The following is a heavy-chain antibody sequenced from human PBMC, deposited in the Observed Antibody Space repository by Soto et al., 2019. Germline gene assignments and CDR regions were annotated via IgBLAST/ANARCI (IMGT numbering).Heavy chain of an antibody. CDR2: ISSSASYR. Sequence: QVQLVESGGRLDKPGGSLRLSCAASGFSFGDYYMSWIRQAPGKGLEWISFISSSASYRDYADSVRGRFTISRDNVNNSLYLQMNSLSVEDTAVYYCVKDGGDSGSSIAVNWGRGTLVTVSS. D-gene: IGHD1-26*01. CDR3: VKDGGDSGSSIAVN. CDR1: GFSFGDYY. V-gene: IGHV3-11*06. J-gene: IGHJ4*02.